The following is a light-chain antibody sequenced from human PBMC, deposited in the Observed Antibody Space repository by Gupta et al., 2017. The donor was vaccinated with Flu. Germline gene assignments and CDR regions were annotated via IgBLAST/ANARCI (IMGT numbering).Light chain of an antibody. CDR1: HLINCAY. Sequence: ALSFSAGERRDLACRASHLINCAYLAWYQPQPGQAPRLLTYGASDRATGIPGRFGGSRSGTDFTLNNRRMEPEDFAVYSCHHYGSSRTFG. CDR2: GAS. CDR3: HHYGSSRT. J-gene: IGKJ1*01. V-gene: IGKV3-20*01.